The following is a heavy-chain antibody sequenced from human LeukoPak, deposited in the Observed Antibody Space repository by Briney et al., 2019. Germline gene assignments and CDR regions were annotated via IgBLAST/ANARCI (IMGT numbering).Heavy chain of an antibody. CDR3: AGDILTGHYAFDI. D-gene: IGHD3-9*01. Sequence: GGSLRLSCAASGFTFSSYSMNWVRQAPGKGLEWVAVISYDGSNKYYADSVKGRFTISRDNSKNTLYLQMNSLRAEDTAVYYCAGDILTGHYAFDIWGQGTMVTVSS. J-gene: IGHJ3*02. CDR2: ISYDGSNK. CDR1: GFTFSSYS. V-gene: IGHV3-30*03.